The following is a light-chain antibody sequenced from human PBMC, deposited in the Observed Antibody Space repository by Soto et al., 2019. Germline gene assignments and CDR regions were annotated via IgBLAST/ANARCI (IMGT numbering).Light chain of an antibody. CDR3: QAWDSSTVV. J-gene: IGLJ2*01. V-gene: IGLV3-1*01. CDR1: KLGDKY. Sequence: SYELTQPPSVSVSPGQTASITCSGDKLGDKYACWYQQKPGQSPVLVIYQDSKRPSGIPERFSGSNSRNTATMTISGTQAMDEADYYCQAWDSSTVVFGGGTQLTAL. CDR2: QDS.